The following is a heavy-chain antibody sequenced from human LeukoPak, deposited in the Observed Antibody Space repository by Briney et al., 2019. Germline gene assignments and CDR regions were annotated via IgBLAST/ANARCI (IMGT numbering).Heavy chain of an antibody. CDR3: ARHNHLLNLYYHGMDV. CDR1: GGSISSYY. V-gene: IGHV4-59*08. Sequence: SETLSLTYTVSGGSISSYYWSWIRQPPGKGLEWIGYIYYSGSTNYNPSLKSRVTISVDTSKNQFSLKLSSVTAADTAVYYCARHNHLLNLYYHGMDVWGQGTTVTVSS. CDR2: IYYSGST. D-gene: IGHD2-21*01. J-gene: IGHJ6*02.